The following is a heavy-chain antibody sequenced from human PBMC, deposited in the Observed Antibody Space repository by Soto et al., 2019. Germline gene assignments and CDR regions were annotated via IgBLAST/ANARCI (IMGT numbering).Heavy chain of an antibody. J-gene: IGHJ5*02. CDR3: ARGRSFSYDSTPPPMFDP. V-gene: IGHV3-13*01. D-gene: IGHD3-10*01. CDR2: IGTLSDT. CDR1: GFTFSTFD. Sequence: GGSLRLSCASSGFTFSTFDIHWVRQAPGKGLEWVSGIGTLSDTFYAASVQGRFTISRQNAKNSVYLQMNSLRAGDTAFYYCARGRSFSYDSTPPPMFDPWGQGTLVTVSS.